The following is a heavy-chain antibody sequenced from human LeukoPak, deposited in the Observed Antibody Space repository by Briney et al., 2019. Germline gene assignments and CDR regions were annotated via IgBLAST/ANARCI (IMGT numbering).Heavy chain of an antibody. CDR1: GFTFSSYG. Sequence: GGSLRLSCAASGFTFSSYGMHWVRQAPGKVLKWVAVISYDGSNKYYADSVKGRFTISRDNSENTLYLQMNSLRTEDAAVYFCAKDRIRLTTFGYYYYGMDVWGQGTTVTVSS. V-gene: IGHV3-30*18. CDR3: AKDRIRLTTFGYYYYGMDV. CDR2: ISYDGSNK. D-gene: IGHD3-16*01. J-gene: IGHJ6*02.